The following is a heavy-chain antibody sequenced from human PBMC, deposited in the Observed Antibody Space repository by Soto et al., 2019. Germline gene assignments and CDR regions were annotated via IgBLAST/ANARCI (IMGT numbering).Heavy chain of an antibody. V-gene: IGHV4-59*12. CDR3: ASRRNDDDSSGYSESVDD. J-gene: IGHJ4*02. Sequence: SETLSLTCHVSGSSMSDYYWSWIRQSPGKGLEWFGYIYHTGTTNYNPSLKSRVTMSIDTSSNQFSLRVRSVTAADTAVYYCASRRNDDDSSGYSESVDDWGQGTLVTVSS. D-gene: IGHD3-22*01. CDR1: GSSMSDYY. CDR2: IYHTGTT.